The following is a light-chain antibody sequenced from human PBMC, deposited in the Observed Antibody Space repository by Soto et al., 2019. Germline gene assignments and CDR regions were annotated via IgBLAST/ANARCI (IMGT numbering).Light chain of an antibody. CDR3: QTWGTGTVV. Sequence: QSVLTQSPSASASLGASVRLTCTLSSGHSTHAIAWHQQQPDKGPRYLMNLNNDGSHIKGDGIPDRFSGSSSGAERYLIISSLQSEDEADYYCQTWGTGTVVFGGGTKLTVL. CDR2: LNNDGSH. J-gene: IGLJ2*01. CDR1: SGHSTHA. V-gene: IGLV4-69*01.